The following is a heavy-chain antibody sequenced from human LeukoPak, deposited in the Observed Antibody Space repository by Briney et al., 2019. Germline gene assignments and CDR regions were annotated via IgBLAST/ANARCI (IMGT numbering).Heavy chain of an antibody. CDR2: MDPNSGNT. CDR3: ARGHGPGGSRWLNLDH. Sequence: ASVKVSCKASAYTFTSYDINWVRQATGQGLEWMGWMDPNSGNTAYAQKFQGRVTMTRDTSISTAYMELSSLRSEDTAVYYCARGHGPGGSRWLNLDHWGQGTLVTVSS. V-gene: IGHV1-8*01. J-gene: IGHJ4*02. D-gene: IGHD6-13*01. CDR1: AYTFTSYD.